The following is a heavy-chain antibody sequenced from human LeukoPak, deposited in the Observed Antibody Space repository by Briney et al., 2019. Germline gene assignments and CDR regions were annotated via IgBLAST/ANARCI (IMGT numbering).Heavy chain of an antibody. CDR1: GFTFSSYA. V-gene: IGHV3-23*01. D-gene: IGHD5-12*01. CDR2: ISGSGGRT. Sequence: PRGSPRLSCAASGFTFSSYAMSWVCQAPGKGLEWVSVISGSGGRTYYADSVKGRFTISRDNSKNTLYVQMNSLRAEDTAVYYCAKDLLAATIDYYFDFWGQGTLVTVSS. CDR3: AKDLLAATIDYYFDF. J-gene: IGHJ4*01.